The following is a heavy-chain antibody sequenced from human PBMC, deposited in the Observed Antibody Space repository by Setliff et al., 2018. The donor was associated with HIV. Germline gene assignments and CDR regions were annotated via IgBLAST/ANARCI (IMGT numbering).Heavy chain of an antibody. CDR3: VRMEATHPPRGLDY. CDR2: IYYNGDT. Sequence: SETLSLTCTVSGGFVSRSSYYWGWIRQPRGKRLEWIGTIYYNGDTQYNPSFKSRVIMSVDTSKNQFSLRLISVTAADTAVYYCVRMEATHPPRGLDYWGPGTLVTVSS. CDR1: GGFVSRSSYY. J-gene: IGHJ4*02. V-gene: IGHV4-39*01. D-gene: IGHD1-1*01.